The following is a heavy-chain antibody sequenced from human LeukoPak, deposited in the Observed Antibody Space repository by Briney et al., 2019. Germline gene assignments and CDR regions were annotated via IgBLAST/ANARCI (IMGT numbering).Heavy chain of an antibody. J-gene: IGHJ4*02. CDR1: GGSISSGSYY. V-gene: IGHV4-61*02. CDR2: IYTSGST. D-gene: IGHD1-26*01. CDR3: ARSTVGATQKFDY. Sequence: SETLSLTCTVSGGSISSGSYYWSWIRQPAGKGLEWIGRIYTSGSTNYNPSLKSRVTISVDTSKNQFSLKLSSVTAADTAVYYCARSTVGATQKFDYWGQGTLVTVSS.